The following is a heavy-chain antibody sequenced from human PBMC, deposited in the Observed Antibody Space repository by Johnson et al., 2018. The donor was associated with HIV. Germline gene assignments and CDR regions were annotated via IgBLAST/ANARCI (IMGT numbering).Heavy chain of an antibody. CDR1: GFTVSSNY. D-gene: IGHD3-3*01. V-gene: IGHV3-53*01. J-gene: IGHJ3*02. CDR3: ASAGRNFWSGYDAFDI. CDR2: IYSGGST. Sequence: VQLVESGGGLIQPGGSLRLSCAASGFTVSSNYMSWVRQAPGKGLEWVSVIYSGGSTYYADSVKGRFTLSRANSKNTLYLQMNSLRAEDTAVYYCASAGRNFWSGYDAFDIWGQGTMVTVSS.